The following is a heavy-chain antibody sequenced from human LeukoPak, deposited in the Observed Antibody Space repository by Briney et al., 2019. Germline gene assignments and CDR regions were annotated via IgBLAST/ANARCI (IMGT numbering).Heavy chain of an antibody. CDR3: AKLSGTAMVYFDY. V-gene: IGHV4-38-2*02. CDR1: GYSISSGYY. D-gene: IGHD5-18*01. CDR2: IYHSGST. Sequence: SETLSLTCTVSGYSISSGYYWGWIRQPPGKGLEWIGSIYHSGSTYYNPSLKSRVTISVDTSKNQFSLKLSSVTAADTAVYYCAKLSGTAMVYFDYWGQGTLVTVSS. J-gene: IGHJ4*02.